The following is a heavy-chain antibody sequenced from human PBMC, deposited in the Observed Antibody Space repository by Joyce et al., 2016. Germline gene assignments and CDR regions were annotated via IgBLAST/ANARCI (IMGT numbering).Heavy chain of an antibody. Sequence: QVQLQQWGGGLLKPSETLSLTCAVYGGSFSGYYWSWIRQPPGKGLEWIGEVNHSGSTSYDESRKSRVTISVDTSKNQLSLNLTSVTAAGTAVYFCARGLVVTGTRVRGYNYGYSSWGQGTLVTVSS. V-gene: IGHV4-34*02. CDR2: VNHSGST. D-gene: IGHD5-18*01. J-gene: IGHJ5*02. CDR3: ARGLVVTGTRVRGYNYGYSS. CDR1: GGSFSGYY.